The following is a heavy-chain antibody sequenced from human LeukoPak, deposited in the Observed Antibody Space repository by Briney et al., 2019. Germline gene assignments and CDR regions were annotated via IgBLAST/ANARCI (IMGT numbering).Heavy chain of an antibody. D-gene: IGHD1-26*01. CDR1: GYTFTYRH. V-gene: IGHV1-2*02. Sequence: GASVKVSCKASGYTFTYRHLHWVRQAPGQALEWMGWINPNSGDTNYAQKFQGRVTMTRDTSISTVYMELSSLRSDDTAVYYCAKGRLSGSYNRFDYWGLGTLVTVSS. J-gene: IGHJ4*02. CDR2: INPNSGDT. CDR3: AKGRLSGSYNRFDY.